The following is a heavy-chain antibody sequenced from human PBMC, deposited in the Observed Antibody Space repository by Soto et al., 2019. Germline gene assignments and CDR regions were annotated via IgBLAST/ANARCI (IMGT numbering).Heavy chain of an antibody. V-gene: IGHV3-48*02. Sequence: PGGSLRLSCSASGFTFSNYNMNWVRQAPGKGLEWVSYTSTGGSTIYYADSVKGRFTISRDNAKNSLYLQMHSLRDEDTAVYYCACYLNYESHYGMDVWGQGTTVTVSS. CDR2: TSTGGSTI. CDR1: GFTFSNYN. J-gene: IGHJ6*02. D-gene: IGHD1-7*01. CDR3: ACYLNYESHYGMDV.